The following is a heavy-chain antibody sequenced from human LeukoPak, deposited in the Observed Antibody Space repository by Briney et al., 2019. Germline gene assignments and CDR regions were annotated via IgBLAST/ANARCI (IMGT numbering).Heavy chain of an antibody. Sequence: KPGGSLRLSCAASGFTFSSYSMKSVRHAPGNGMDLASSISRRSSLIYYADSVNGRFTTSRDNAKNSLYLQMNGLRAEDTAVYYCARVGKLGYCSGGSCYDAFDIWGQGTMVTVSS. CDR3: ARVGKLGYCSGGSCYDAFDI. CDR2: ISRRSSLI. V-gene: IGHV3-21*01. CDR1: GFTFSSYS. J-gene: IGHJ3*02. D-gene: IGHD2-15*01.